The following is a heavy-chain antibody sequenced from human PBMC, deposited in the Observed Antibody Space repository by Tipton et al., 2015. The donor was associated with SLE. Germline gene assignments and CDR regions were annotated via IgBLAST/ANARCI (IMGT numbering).Heavy chain of an antibody. D-gene: IGHD5-18*01. CDR2: IYYTGTTT. V-gene: IGHV4-39*07. Sequence: TLSLTCSVSGGSVSSSSKYWAWIRQPPGKGLEWIGSIYYTGTTTYYNSFLKSRVTMSVDTSKNQFSLRLTSVIAADTAVYYCARLHGYSYGLNWFDPWGQGTLISVSS. CDR3: ARLHGYSYGLNWFDP. J-gene: IGHJ5*02. CDR1: GGSVSSSSKY.